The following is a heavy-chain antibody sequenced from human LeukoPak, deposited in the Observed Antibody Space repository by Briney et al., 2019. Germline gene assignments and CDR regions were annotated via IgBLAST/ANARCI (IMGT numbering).Heavy chain of an antibody. J-gene: IGHJ4*02. V-gene: IGHV3-20*04. D-gene: IGHD2-15*01. CDR3: ARRGGSWNFDY. CDR1: GFTFSSYS. Sequence: GGSLRLSCAASGFTFSSYSMNWVRQAPGKGLEWVSGINWNGGSTGYADSVKGRFTISRDNAKNSLYLQMNSLRAEDTALYYCARRGGSWNFDYWGQGTLVTVSS. CDR2: INWNGGST.